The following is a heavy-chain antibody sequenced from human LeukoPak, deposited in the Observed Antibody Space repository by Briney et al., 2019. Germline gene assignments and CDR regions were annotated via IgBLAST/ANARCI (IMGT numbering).Heavy chain of an antibody. Sequence: PGGSLRLSCAASGFTFSSYGMHWIRQAPGKGLVCVAFIRYDGSNKYYADSVKGRFTISRDNSKNTLYLQMNSLRAEDTAVYYCAIDIRESGSYHELDIEYWGQGILVSVSS. V-gene: IGHV3-30*02. CDR1: GFTFSSYG. D-gene: IGHD1-26*01. CDR2: IRYDGSNK. CDR3: AIDIRESGSYHELDIEY. J-gene: IGHJ4*02.